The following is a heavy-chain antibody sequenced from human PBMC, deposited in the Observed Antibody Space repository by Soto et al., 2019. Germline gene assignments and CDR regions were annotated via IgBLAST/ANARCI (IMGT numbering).Heavy chain of an antibody. CDR2: IYTSGST. D-gene: IGHD1-26*01. CDR3: ARTVGAAYYFDF. V-gene: IGHV4-4*07. CDR1: GDSMTKYY. J-gene: IGHJ4*02. Sequence: QVQLQESGPGLVKPSETLSLTCTVSGDSMTKYYWSWIRQPAGKGLEWMGRIYTSGSTNYNPSRKSRVTMSIDKSNNQFSLNLKSVTAADTAMYYCARTVGAAYYFDFWGQGALVTVSS.